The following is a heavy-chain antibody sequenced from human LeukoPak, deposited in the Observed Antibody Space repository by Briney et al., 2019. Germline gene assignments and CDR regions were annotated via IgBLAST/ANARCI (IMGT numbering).Heavy chain of an antibody. CDR1: GYTFTGYY. CDR3: ATTLVLRYFDWSSFDY. J-gene: IGHJ4*02. CDR2: INPNSGGT. D-gene: IGHD3-9*01. Sequence: ASVKVSYKASGYTFTGYYMHWVRQAPGQGLEWMGWINPNSGGTNYAQKFQGRVTMTRDTSISTAYMELSRLRSDDTAVYYCATTLVLRYFDWSSFDYWGQGTLVTVSS. V-gene: IGHV1-2*02.